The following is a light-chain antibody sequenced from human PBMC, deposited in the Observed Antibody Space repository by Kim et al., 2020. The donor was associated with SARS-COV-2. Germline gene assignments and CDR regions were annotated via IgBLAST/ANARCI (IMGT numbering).Light chain of an antibody. J-gene: IGKJ1*01. CDR2: GAS. V-gene: IGKV3-15*01. CDR3: QQYNNWPGT. CDR1: QSVSSN. Sequence: VSPGERATLSGRASQSVSSNLAWYQQKPGQAPRLLIYGASTRATGIPASFSGSGSGTEFTLTISSLQSEDFAVYYCQQYNNWPGTFGQGTKVDIK.